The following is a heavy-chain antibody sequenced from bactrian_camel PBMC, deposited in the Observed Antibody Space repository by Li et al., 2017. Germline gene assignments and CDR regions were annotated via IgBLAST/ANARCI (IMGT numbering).Heavy chain of an antibody. V-gene: IGHV3S53*01. CDR2: ISPDGKE. J-gene: IGHJ4*01. CDR1: RGFDDANA. Sequence: VQLVESGGGSVQIGGSLTLACAASRGFDDANAEWGWFRQAAGAQCEMVASISPDGKEYYADSVKGRVTISQDNAKNTVYLQMNSLKPEDTALYYCTGPLPGTNSWGQGTQVTVSS. CDR3: TGPLPGTNS. D-gene: IGHD7*01.